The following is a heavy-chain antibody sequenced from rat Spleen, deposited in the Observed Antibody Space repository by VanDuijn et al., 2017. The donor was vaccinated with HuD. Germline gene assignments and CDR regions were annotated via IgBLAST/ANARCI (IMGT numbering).Heavy chain of an antibody. CDR1: GFTFNNYD. CDR2: ISPSGGGT. V-gene: IGHV5-25*01. J-gene: IGHJ2*01. Sequence: EVQLVESGGGFVQPGRSLNLSCAASGFTFNNYDMAWVRQAPTRGLEWVASISPSGGGTYYRDSVKGRFTISRDNTKSTLSLQMDSLRSEDTATYYCARRHYGYTDYFDYWGQGVMVPVSS. CDR3: ARRHYGYTDYFDY. D-gene: IGHD1-11*01.